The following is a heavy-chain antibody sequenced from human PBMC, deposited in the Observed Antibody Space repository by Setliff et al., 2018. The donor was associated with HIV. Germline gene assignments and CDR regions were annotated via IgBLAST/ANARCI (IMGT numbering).Heavy chain of an antibody. CDR3: ATGGYYYYDKSDYYYHIDV. V-gene: IGHV1-69*13. J-gene: IGHJ6*03. CDR2: IIPIYGTA. CDR1: GGTFSSYA. Sequence: ASVKVSCKASGGTFSSYAISWVRQAPGQGLEWMGGIIPIYGTANYAQKFQGRVTITADESSSTAYMELSSLRSEDTAVYYCATGGYYYYDKSDYYYHIDVWGKGTTVTSP. D-gene: IGHD3-22*01.